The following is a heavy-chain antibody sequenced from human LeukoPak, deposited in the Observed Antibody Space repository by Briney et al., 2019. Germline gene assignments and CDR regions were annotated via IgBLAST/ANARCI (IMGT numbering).Heavy chain of an antibody. CDR1: GYTFTVYY. CDR3: ARDIDSTGSYWYFDY. CDR2: MTYDGSNE. V-gene: IGHV3-33*05. Sequence: SCKASGYTFTVYYMHWVRQAPGKGLEWVAVMTYDGSNEYYADSVKGRLIISRDNSKNTLFLQMNSLRADDTAVYYCARDIDSTGSYWYFDYWGQGTLVTVSS. J-gene: IGHJ4*02. D-gene: IGHD3-22*01.